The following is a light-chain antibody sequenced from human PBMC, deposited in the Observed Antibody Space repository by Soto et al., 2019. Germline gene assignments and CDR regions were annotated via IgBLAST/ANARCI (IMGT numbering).Light chain of an antibody. CDR1: QSVLYSSNNKNY. CDR3: QQSYGTPS. J-gene: IGKJ4*01. CDR2: WAS. Sequence: DIVMTQSPDSLAVSLGERATINCKSSQSVLYSSNNKNYLAWYQQKPGQPPKLLIYWASTRESGVPDRFSGSGSGTGFTLTISSLQAEDVAVYYCQQSYGTPSFGGGTKVEIK. V-gene: IGKV4-1*01.